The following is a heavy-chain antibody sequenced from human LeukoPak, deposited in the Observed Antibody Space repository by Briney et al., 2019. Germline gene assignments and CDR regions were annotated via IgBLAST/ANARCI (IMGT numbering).Heavy chain of an antibody. D-gene: IGHD5-24*01. J-gene: IGHJ4*02. CDR3: ARDADGYNPGYFDY. CDR1: GLTVSSNY. Sequence: GGSLRLSCAASGLTVSSNYMSWVRQAPGKGLEWVSVIYSGGSTSYAASVKGRFTISRDNAKDSLYLQMNSLRAEDTAVYYCARDADGYNPGYFDYWGQGTLVTVSS. CDR2: IYSGGST. V-gene: IGHV3-53*01.